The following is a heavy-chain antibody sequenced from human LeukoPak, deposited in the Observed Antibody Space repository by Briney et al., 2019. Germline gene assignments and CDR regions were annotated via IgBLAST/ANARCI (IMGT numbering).Heavy chain of an antibody. CDR3: ARTSLIKGRYSIYWPGGMDV. V-gene: IGHV4-34*01. CDR1: GGSFSGYY. D-gene: IGHD4-4*01. CDR2: ISHTGST. Sequence: SETLSLTCAVYGGSFSGYYWTWIRQPPGKGLEWIGEISHTGSTNSKSSLKSRVTIEVDTSKNQFSLNLSSVTAADTAVYYCARTSLIKGRYSIYWPGGMDVWGQGTTVTVSS. J-gene: IGHJ6*02.